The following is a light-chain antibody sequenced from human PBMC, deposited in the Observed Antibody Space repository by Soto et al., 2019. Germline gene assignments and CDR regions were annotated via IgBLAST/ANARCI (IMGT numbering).Light chain of an antibody. Sequence: QAVVTQEPAVSVSPGRTVTLTCGLSSGSVSTSYYPSWYQQTPGQAPRTLIYSTNTRSSGVPDRFSGSILGNKAALTITGAQADDEADYCCALYMGSGIWVFGGGTKLTVL. J-gene: IGLJ3*02. CDR3: ALYMGSGIWV. V-gene: IGLV8-61*01. CDR1: SGSVSTSYY. CDR2: STN.